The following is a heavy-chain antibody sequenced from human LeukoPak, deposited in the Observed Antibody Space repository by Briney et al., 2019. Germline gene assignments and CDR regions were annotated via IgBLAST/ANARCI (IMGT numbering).Heavy chain of an antibody. D-gene: IGHD2-15*01. CDR3: ARDGGGTCFFRY. CDR1: GFTFSDYY. V-gene: IGHV3-11*04. CDR2: ISSSGNTK. Sequence: PGGSLRLSCAASGFTFSDYYMSWIRQAPGKGLEWVSYISSSGNTKYYADSVKGRFTISRDNAKNSLSLQINCLRAEDTAVYYCARDGGGTCFFRYWGQGTLVTVSS. J-gene: IGHJ4*02.